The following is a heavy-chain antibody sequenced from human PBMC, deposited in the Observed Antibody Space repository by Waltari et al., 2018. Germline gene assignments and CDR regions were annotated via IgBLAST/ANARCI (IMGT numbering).Heavy chain of an antibody. CDR3: ATLGAYLGAFDV. CDR2: ISAGGVS. V-gene: IGHV3-53*02. CDR1: GFIVSSNY. Sequence: EVQLVETGGGLIQPGGSLRLSCAVSGFIVSSNYMSWVRQAPGKGLDCVSVISAGGVSYSADSVRCRFTIARDNSKNTLYLEMNTLRADDTAVYYCATLGAYLGAFDVWGQGTMVTVSS. D-gene: IGHD3-16*01. J-gene: IGHJ3*01.